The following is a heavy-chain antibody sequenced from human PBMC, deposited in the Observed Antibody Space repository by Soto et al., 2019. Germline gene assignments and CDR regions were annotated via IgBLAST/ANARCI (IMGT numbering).Heavy chain of an antibody. CDR3: ARPSEFWSGYYPSYFDY. Sequence: CSRVAGGNCINLGSRWVSKINGKGLEWMGIIFPGDSDTRYSPSFQGQVTISADKSISTAYLQWRSLKASDTAIYFCARPSEFWSGYYPSYFDYWGHATLVSVS. D-gene: IGHD3-3*01. V-gene: IGHV5-51*01. J-gene: IGHJ4*01. CDR1: GGNCINLG. CDR2: IFPGDSDT.